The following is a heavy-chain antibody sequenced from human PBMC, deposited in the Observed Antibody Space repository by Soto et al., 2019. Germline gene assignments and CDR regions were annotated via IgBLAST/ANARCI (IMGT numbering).Heavy chain of an antibody. Sequence: QVQLVESGGGVVQPGRSLRLSCAASGFTFSSYAMHWVRQAPGKGLEWVAVISYDGSNKYYADSVKGRFTISRDNSKNTLYLQMNSLRAEDTAVYYCARSRDGYRGWFDPWGQGTLVTVSS. J-gene: IGHJ5*02. CDR2: ISYDGSNK. CDR1: GFTFSSYA. CDR3: ARSRDGYRGWFDP. D-gene: IGHD5-12*01. V-gene: IGHV3-30-3*01.